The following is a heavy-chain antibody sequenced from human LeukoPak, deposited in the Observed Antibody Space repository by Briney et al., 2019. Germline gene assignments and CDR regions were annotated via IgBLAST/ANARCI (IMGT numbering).Heavy chain of an antibody. V-gene: IGHV3-23*01. CDR1: GFTFSSYA. CDR2: ISSSGGTT. D-gene: IGHD5-12*01. CDR3: AKADRYDPWAPMDV. Sequence: GGSLRHSCAASGFTFSSYAMSWVRQAPGKGLEWVSTISSSGGTTFYTDSVKGRFTISRDNSKNTVYLHMNSLRADDTAVYYCAKADRYDPWAPMDVWGQGTTVTVSS. J-gene: IGHJ6*02.